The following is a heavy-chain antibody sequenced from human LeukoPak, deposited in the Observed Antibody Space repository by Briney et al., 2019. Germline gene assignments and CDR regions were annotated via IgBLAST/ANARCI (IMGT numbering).Heavy chain of an antibody. CDR2: ISGSGGST. D-gene: IGHD2-2*01. CDR3: AKDLGVPATKTRTNAFDI. CDR1: GFTFSSYA. Sequence: GGSLRPSCAASGFTFSSYAMSWVRQAPGKGLEWVSAISGSGGSTYYADSVKGRFTISRDNSKNTLYLQMNSLRAEGTAVYYCAKDLGVPATKTRTNAFDIWGQGTMVTVSS. V-gene: IGHV3-23*01. J-gene: IGHJ3*02.